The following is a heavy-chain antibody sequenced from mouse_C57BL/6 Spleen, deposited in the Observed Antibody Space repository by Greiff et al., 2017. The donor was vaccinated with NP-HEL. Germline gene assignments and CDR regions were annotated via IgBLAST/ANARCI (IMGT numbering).Heavy chain of an antibody. D-gene: IGHD1-1*01. CDR2: ISSGSSTI. CDR1: GFTFSDYG. J-gene: IGHJ3*01. Sequence: EVQWVESGGGLVKPGGSLKLSCAASGFTFSDYGMHWVRQAPEKGLEWVAYISSGSSTIYYADTVKGRFTISRDNAKNTLFLQMTSLRSEDTAMYYCARRDYGSSPWFAYWGQGTLVTVSA. V-gene: IGHV5-17*01. CDR3: ARRDYGSSPWFAY.